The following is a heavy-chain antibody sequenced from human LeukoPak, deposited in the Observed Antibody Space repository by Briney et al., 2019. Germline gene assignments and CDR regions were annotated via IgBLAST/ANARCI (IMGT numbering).Heavy chain of an antibody. CDR3: ARIMITVTTSDY. CDR2: IKQDGSEK. V-gene: IGHV3-7*02. J-gene: IGHJ4*02. Sequence: GGSLRLSCAASGFTFSSYWMIWVRQAPGKGLEWVANIKQDGSEKYHVDSVKGRFTISRDNAKNSLYLQVNSLRAEDAAVYYCARIMITVTTSDYWGQGTLVTVSS. CDR1: GFTFSSYW. D-gene: IGHD4-17*01.